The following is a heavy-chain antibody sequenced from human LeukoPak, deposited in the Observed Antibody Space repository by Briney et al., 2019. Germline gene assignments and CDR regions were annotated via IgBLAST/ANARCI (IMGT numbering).Heavy chain of an antibody. D-gene: IGHD1-26*01. CDR3: AGSASYFGY. Sequence: SQTLSLTCAISGDSVSSNSAGWNWIRQSPSRGLEWLGRTYHRSKWYNDYAVSVKSRITINPDTSKNQFSLHLSSVTPEDTAVYYCAGSASYFGYWGQGTLVTVSS. CDR2: TYHRSKWYN. J-gene: IGHJ4*02. CDR1: GDSVSSNSAG. V-gene: IGHV6-1*01.